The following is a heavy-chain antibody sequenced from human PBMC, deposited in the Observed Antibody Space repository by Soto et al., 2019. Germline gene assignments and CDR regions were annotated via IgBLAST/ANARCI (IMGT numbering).Heavy chain of an antibody. J-gene: IGHJ4*02. CDR2: ISYDGSNK. V-gene: IGHV3-30*18. Sequence: GGSLRLSCAASGFTFSSYGMHWVRQAPGKGLEWVAVISYDGSNKYYADSVKGRFTISRDNSKNTLYLQMNSLRAEDTAVYYCAKDYLARWGQGTLVTVSS. CDR1: GFTFSSYG. CDR3: AKDYLAR.